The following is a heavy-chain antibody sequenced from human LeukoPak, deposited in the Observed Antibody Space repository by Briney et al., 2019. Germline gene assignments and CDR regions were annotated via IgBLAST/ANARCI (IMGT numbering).Heavy chain of an antibody. CDR2: IYADGNT. CDR1: GFIVNTNY. V-gene: IGHV3-53*05. Sequence: GGSLRLSCAASGFIVNTNYMTWVRQAPGGGLEWVSFIYADGNTYYADSVKGRFTISRDNSKNTMYLQMNSLRAEDTAVYYCAKDMRGVLGGTGPHFDYWGQGTLVTVSS. D-gene: IGHD3-10*01. CDR3: AKDMRGVLGGTGPHFDY. J-gene: IGHJ4*02.